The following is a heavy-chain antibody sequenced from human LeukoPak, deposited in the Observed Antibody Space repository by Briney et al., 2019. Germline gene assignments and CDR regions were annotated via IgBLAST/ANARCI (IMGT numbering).Heavy chain of an antibody. CDR1: GRSISSSSYY. J-gene: IGHJ4*02. D-gene: IGHD4-17*01. V-gene: IGHV4-39*01. CDR2: IYYTGST. Sequence: TASETLSLTCTVAGRSISSSSYYWGWLRQPPGKGLEWIGNIYYTGSTYCNPSLKSRVTISVDTSKNQFSLKLSSVTAADTAVYYCARVVGLRTAPVKYYFDYWGQGTLVTVSS. CDR3: ARVVGLRTAPVKYYFDY.